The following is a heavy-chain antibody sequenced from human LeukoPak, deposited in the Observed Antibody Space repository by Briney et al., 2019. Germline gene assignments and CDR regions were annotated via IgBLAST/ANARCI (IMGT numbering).Heavy chain of an antibody. Sequence: ASVKVSCKASGYTFTSYWIQWVRQAPGQGLEWMGLINPDGGSTAYAHRFQGRATMTRDTSTSTVYMDLSSLRSEDTAVYYCARAPRNSSTMLDYWGQGTLVTVSS. D-gene: IGHD6-13*01. V-gene: IGHV1-46*01. CDR2: INPDGGST. CDR1: GYTFTSYW. CDR3: ARAPRNSSTMLDY. J-gene: IGHJ4*02.